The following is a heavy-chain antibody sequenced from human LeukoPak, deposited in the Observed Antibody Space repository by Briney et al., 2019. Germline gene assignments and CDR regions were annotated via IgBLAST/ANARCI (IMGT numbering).Heavy chain of an antibody. D-gene: IGHD3-22*01. Sequence: GESLKISCKGSGNNFTNYWIGWVRQMPGKGLECMGIIYPGDSDTRYSPSFQGQVTISADKSISTAYLQWSSLKASDTAMYYCARITTYYESDGYYDNPFDYWGQGTLVTVSS. J-gene: IGHJ4*02. V-gene: IGHV5-51*01. CDR1: GNNFTNYW. CDR2: IYPGDSDT. CDR3: ARITTYYESDGYYDNPFDY.